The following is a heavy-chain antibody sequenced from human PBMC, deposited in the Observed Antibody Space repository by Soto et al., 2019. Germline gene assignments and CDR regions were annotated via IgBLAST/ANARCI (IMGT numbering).Heavy chain of an antibody. Sequence: GGSLRLSCAASGFTFSSYWMSWVRQAPGKGLEWVANIKQDGSEKYYVDSVKGRFTISRDNAKNSLYLQMNSLRAEDTAVYYCARANDFWSGYQNFDYWGQGTLVTVSS. J-gene: IGHJ4*02. CDR1: GFTFSSYW. CDR3: ARANDFWSGYQNFDY. CDR2: IKQDGSEK. D-gene: IGHD3-3*01. V-gene: IGHV3-7*01.